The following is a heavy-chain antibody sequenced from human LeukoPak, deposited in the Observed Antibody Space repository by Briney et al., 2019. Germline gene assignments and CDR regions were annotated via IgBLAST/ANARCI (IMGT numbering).Heavy chain of an antibody. Sequence: GGSLRLSCAASGFTVSSDYMNWVRQAPGKGLEWVSTIYSGTTTYYADSVKGRFTISRDSSKNTLYLQLNSLRVEDTAVYYCATDPALPNGMDVWGQGTTVTISS. CDR2: IYSGTTT. V-gene: IGHV3-66*02. CDR1: GFTVSSDY. CDR3: ATDPALPNGMDV. J-gene: IGHJ6*02.